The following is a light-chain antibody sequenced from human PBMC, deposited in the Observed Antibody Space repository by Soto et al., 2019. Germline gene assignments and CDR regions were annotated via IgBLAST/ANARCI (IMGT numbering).Light chain of an antibody. CDR2: QVT. CDR3: SSYTASSTYV. Sequence: QSALTQPASVSGSPGQSITISCTGTSSDLAIYNYVSWYQQQPGKAPKLMIYQVTNRPSGVSNRFSGSSSGNTASLTISGLQAEDAADYYCSSYTASSTYVCGTGTKLTVL. CDR1: SSDLAIYNY. V-gene: IGLV2-14*01. J-gene: IGLJ1*01.